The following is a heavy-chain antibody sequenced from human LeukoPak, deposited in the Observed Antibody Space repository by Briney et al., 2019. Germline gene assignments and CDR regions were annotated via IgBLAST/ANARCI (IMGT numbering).Heavy chain of an antibody. CDR2: ISYDGSKK. V-gene: IGHV3-30*18. J-gene: IGHJ4*02. D-gene: IGHD3-10*01. CDR1: GFTFSNSG. Sequence: GTSLRLSCAVSGFTFSNSGMHWVRQAPGKGLEWVAVISYDGSKKYYADSVKGRFTISRDNSKNTLYLQVNTVRVEDTAVFYCAKFSGSGSYYNGGLDYWGQGALVTVSS. CDR3: AKFSGSGSYYNGGLDY.